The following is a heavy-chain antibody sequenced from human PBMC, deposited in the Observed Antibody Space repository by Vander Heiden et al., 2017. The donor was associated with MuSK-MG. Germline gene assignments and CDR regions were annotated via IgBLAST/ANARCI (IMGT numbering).Heavy chain of an antibody. Sequence: QVQLQESGPGLVKPSQTLSLTCTVSGYSINRGGFYWSWIRQPAGKGLEWIGRIHTSGSTRYNPSLKSRVTMSADTSKNQISLNLSSVTAADTAVYYCARRTEMNYYGLDVWGQGTTVTVSS. J-gene: IGHJ6*02. CDR1: GYSINRGGFY. CDR2: IHTSGST. V-gene: IGHV4-61*02. CDR3: ARRTEMNYYGLDV.